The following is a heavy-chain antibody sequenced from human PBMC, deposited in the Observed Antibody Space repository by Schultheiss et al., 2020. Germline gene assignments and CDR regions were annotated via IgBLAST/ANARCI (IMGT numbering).Heavy chain of an antibody. CDR1: GGSISSYY. CDR2: IYYSGST. D-gene: IGHD6-13*01. V-gene: IGHV4-59*01. J-gene: IGHJ4*02. Sequence: SQTLSLTCTVSGGSISSYYWSWIRQPPGKGLEWIGYIYYSGSTNYNPSLKSRVTISVDTSKNQFSLKLSSVTAADTAVYYCARGSSSWYGVDYFDYWGQGTLVTVSS. CDR3: ARGSSSWYGVDYFDY.